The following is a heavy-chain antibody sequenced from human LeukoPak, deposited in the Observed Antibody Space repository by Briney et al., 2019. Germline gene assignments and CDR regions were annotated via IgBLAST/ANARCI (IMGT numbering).Heavy chain of an antibody. D-gene: IGHD6-19*01. CDR1: GGSISSSSYY. J-gene: IGHJ3*02. V-gene: IGHV4-39*07. CDR2: IYYSGST. CDR3: ARETVITVPGIDTFDI. Sequence: PSETLSLTCTVSGGSISSSSYYWGWIRQPPGKGLEWIGSIYYSGSTYYNPSLKSRVTISVDTSKNQFSLKLSSVTAADTAVYYCARETVITVPGIDTFDIWGQGTMVTVSS.